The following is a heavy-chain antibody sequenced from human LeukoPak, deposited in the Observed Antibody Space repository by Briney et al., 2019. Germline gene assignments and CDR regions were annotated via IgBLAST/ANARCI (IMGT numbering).Heavy chain of an antibody. D-gene: IGHD5-24*01. CDR3: ARSRRWLQFKAFDY. J-gene: IGHJ4*02. CDR2: ISAYNGNT. Sequence: ASVKVSCTASGYTFTSYGISWVRQAPGQGLEWMGWISAYNGNTNYAQKLQGRVTMTTDTSTSTAYMELRSLRSDDTAVYYCARSRRWLQFKAFDYWGQGTLVTVSS. CDR1: GYTFTSYG. V-gene: IGHV1-18*01.